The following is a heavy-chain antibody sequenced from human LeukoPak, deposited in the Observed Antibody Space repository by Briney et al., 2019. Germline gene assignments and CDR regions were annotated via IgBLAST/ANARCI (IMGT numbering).Heavy chain of an antibody. D-gene: IGHD3-22*01. CDR1: GGTFSSYA. J-gene: IGHJ3*02. CDR2: IIPIFGTA. CDR3: ARSRMNYYDSSRRRLAFDI. Sequence: GASVKVSXKASGGTFSSYAISWVRQAPGQGLEWMGGIIPIFGTANYAQKFQGRVTITTDESTSTAYMELSSLRSEDTAVYYCARSRMNYYDSSRRRLAFDIWGQGTMVTVSS. V-gene: IGHV1-69*05.